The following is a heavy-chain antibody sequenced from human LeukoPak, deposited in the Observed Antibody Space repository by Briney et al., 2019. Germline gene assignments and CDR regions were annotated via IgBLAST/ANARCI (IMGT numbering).Heavy chain of an antibody. CDR3: ARGSGWHINTYLNY. J-gene: IGHJ4*02. CDR1: GYTFTGYY. Sequence: ASVKVSCKASGYTFTGYYMHWVRQAPGQGLEWMGWISAYNGNTNYAQKLQGRVTMTTDTSTSTAYMGLRSLRSDDTAVYYRARGSGWHINTYLNYWGQGTLVTVSS. CDR2: ISAYNGNT. D-gene: IGHD6-19*01. V-gene: IGHV1-18*04.